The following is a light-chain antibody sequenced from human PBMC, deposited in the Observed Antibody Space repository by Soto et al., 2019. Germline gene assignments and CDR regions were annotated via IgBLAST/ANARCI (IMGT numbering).Light chain of an antibody. CDR3: SSYTSSSTDV. Sequence: QSALTQPPSVSGSPGPSVTISCTGTSSDVGGYNRVSWYRQPPGTAPKLMIYEVSNRPSGVPDRFSGSKSGNTASLTISGLQAEDEADYYCSSYTSSSTDVFGTGTKLTVL. CDR2: EVS. V-gene: IGLV2-18*02. J-gene: IGLJ1*01. CDR1: SSDVGGYNR.